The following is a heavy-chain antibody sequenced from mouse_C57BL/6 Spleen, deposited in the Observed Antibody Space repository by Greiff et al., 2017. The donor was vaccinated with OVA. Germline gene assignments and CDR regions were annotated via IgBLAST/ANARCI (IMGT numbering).Heavy chain of an antibody. V-gene: IGHV1-82*01. CDR2: IYPGDGDT. CDR3: ARGLSDYDPYFDY. CDR1: GYAFSSSW. Sequence: QVQLQQSGPELVKPGASVKISCKASGYAFSSSWMNWVKQRPGKGLEWIGRIYPGDGDTNYNGKFKGKATLTADKSSSTAYMQLSSLTSEDSAVYFCARGLSDYDPYFDYWGQGTTLTVSS. J-gene: IGHJ2*01. D-gene: IGHD2-4*01.